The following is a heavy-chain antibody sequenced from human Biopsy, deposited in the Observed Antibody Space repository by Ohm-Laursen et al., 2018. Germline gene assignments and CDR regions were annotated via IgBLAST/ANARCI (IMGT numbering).Heavy chain of an antibody. Sequence: SVKVSCKASRGTFINYAISWVRQAPGQALEGMGGIIPMFGTANYAQMFQGRVTISADESTSTSYMELSSLTTEDTAIYYCARGPHSGSHSCFDYWGRGTLVTVSS. CDR2: IIPMFGTA. D-gene: IGHD1-26*01. CDR1: RGTFINYA. CDR3: ARGPHSGSHSCFDY. J-gene: IGHJ4*02. V-gene: IGHV1-69*13.